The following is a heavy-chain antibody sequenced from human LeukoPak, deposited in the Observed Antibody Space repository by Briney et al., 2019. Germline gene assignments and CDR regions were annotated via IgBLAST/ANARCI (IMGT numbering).Heavy chain of an antibody. CDR2: IYYSGST. CDR3: ARAKVGATPLGVYFDH. D-gene: IGHD1-26*01. CDR1: VGSISSSTSY. Sequence: SETLSLTCTVSVGSISSSTSYWGWIRQPPGKGLEWIGGIYYSGSTYYNPSLKSRVTISVDTSKNQFSLKLSSVTAADTAVYYCARAKVGATPLGVYFDHWGQGTLVTVSS. V-gene: IGHV4-39*01. J-gene: IGHJ4*02.